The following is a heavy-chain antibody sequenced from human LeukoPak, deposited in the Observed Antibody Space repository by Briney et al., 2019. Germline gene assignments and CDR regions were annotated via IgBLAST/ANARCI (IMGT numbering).Heavy chain of an antibody. D-gene: IGHD6-6*01. CDR2: ISAYNGNT. CDR3: ARAFREQLVVGGQNYYYYYYMDV. Sequence: ASVKVSCKASGYTFTSYGISWVRQAPGQGLEWMGWISAYNGNTNYARKPQGRVTMTTDTSTSTAYMELRSLRSDDTAVYYCARAFREQLVVGGQNYYYYYYMDVWGKGTTVTVSS. J-gene: IGHJ6*03. V-gene: IGHV1-18*01. CDR1: GYTFTSYG.